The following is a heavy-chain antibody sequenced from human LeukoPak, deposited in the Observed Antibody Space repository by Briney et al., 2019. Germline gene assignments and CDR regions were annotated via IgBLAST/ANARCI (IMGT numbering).Heavy chain of an antibody. CDR2: ISGSGGSA. J-gene: IGHJ5*02. V-gene: IGHV3-23*01. CDR3: AKDGSWYSSSPNWFDP. CDR1: GFTFSSYA. D-gene: IGHD6-19*01. Sequence: GGSLRLSCAASGFTFSSYAMSWVRQAPGKGLEWVSGISGSGGSAYYADSVKGRFTISRDNSKNTLYLQMNSLRAEDTAVYYCAKDGSWYSSSPNWFDPWGQGTLVTVSS.